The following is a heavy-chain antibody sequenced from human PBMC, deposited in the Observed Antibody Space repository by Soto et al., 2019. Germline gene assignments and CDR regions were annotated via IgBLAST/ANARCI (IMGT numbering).Heavy chain of an antibody. CDR1: GCTFISYA. CDR3: AKDGSSSWYDY. D-gene: IGHD6-13*01. J-gene: IGHJ4*02. CDR2: ISGSGGST. V-gene: IGHV3-23*01. Sequence: GGSLRLSCAASGCTFISYAMSWVRQAPGKGLEWVSAISGSGGSTYYADSVKGRFTISRDNSKNTLYLQMNSLRAEDTAVYYCAKDGSSSWYDYWGQGTLVTVSS.